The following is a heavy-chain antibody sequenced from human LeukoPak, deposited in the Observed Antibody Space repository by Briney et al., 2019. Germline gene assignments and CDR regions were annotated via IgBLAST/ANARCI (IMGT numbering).Heavy chain of an antibody. CDR3: ARQRTSNSWMFDY. D-gene: IGHD6-25*01. V-gene: IGHV5-10-1*01. CDR1: GYSFTSYW. CDR2: IDPSDSYT. J-gene: IGHJ4*02. Sequence: KPGESLKISCQGSGYSFTSYWISWVRLMPGKGLEWMGRIDPSDSYTNYSPSFQGHVTISADKSISTAFLQWSSLKASDTAMYYCARQRTSNSWMFDYWGQGTLVTVSS.